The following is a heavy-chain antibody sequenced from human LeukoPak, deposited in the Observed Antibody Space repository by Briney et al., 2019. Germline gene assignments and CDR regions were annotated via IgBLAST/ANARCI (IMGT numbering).Heavy chain of an antibody. Sequence: SETLSLTCTVSGGSISRYYWSWIRQPAGKGLEWSGRIYSSGSTNYNPSLKSRVTMSVDTSKNQFSLTLSSVPAADTAVYYCARGSGTLHFDIWGQGTMVTVSS. J-gene: IGHJ3*02. CDR2: IYSSGST. CDR1: GGSISRYY. D-gene: IGHD3-10*01. CDR3: ARGSGTLHFDI. V-gene: IGHV4-4*07.